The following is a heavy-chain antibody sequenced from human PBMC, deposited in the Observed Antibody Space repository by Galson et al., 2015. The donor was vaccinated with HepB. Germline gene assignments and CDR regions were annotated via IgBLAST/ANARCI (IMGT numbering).Heavy chain of an antibody. D-gene: IGHD3-3*01. CDR1: GYTFTSYA. J-gene: IGHJ6*03. Sequence: QSGAEVKEPGTSVKVSCKASGYTFTSYAMNWVRQAPGQGLEWMGWINTNTGNPTYAQGFTGRFVFSLDTSVSTAYLQISSLKAEDTAVYYCARTLIWSGYLTNYYYYYMDVWGKGTTVTVSS. CDR2: INTNTGNP. CDR3: ARTLIWSGYLTNYYYYYMDV. V-gene: IGHV7-4-1*02.